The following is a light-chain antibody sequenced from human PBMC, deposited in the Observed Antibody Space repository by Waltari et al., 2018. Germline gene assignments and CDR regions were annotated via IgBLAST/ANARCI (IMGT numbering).Light chain of an antibody. CDR3: QQRAHWPLT. CDR1: QSVSSF. CDR2: DAS. V-gene: IGKV3-11*01. J-gene: IGKJ4*01. Sequence: DTVLTQSPVTLSFSPGETATLSCRASQSVSSFLAWYQQKPGQSPRLLIYDASHRSTGIPARVSGTGSGTDFTLTIDHLEPEDFAVYYCQQRAHWPLTFGGGTKVEIK.